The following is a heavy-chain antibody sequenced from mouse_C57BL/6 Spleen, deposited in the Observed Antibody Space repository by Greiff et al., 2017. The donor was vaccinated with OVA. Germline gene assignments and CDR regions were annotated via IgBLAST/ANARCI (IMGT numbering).Heavy chain of an antibody. J-gene: IGHJ4*01. V-gene: IGHV1-53*01. CDR2: LHPSNGGT. CDR3: ARSRWENAMDY. D-gene: IGHD1-1*02. Sequence: QVQLQQPGPELVKPGASVKLSCKASGYTFTSYWMHWVKQRHGQGLEWIGNLHPSNGGTNYNEKFKSKATLTVDKSSSTAYMQLSSLTSEDSAVYYCARSRWENAMDYWGQGTSVTVSS. CDR1: GYTFTSYW.